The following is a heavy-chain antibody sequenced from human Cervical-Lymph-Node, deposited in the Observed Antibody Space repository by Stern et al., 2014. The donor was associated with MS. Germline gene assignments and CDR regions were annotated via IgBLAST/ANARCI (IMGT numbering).Heavy chain of an antibody. D-gene: IGHD4-17*01. CDR1: GGTFSSYA. J-gene: IGHJ4*02. CDR2: FTPIFGTA. CDR3: ARAGDYGDYAYFDY. V-gene: IGHV1-69*01. Sequence: QVQLVQSGAEVKKPGASVKVSCKASGGTFSSYAISWVRQAPGQGLERMGGFTPIFGTANYAQKCQATVTTTAAESPSTAYMELSSLRSEDTALYYCARAGDYGDYAYFDYWGQGTLVTVSS.